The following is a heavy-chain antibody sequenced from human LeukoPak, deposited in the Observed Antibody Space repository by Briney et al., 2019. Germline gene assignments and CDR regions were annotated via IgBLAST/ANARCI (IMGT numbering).Heavy chain of an antibody. CDR2: ISWNSGSI. J-gene: IGHJ6*03. V-gene: IGHV3-9*03. CDR1: GFTFDDYA. Sequence: PGRSLRLSCAASGFTFDDYAMHWVRQAPGKGLEWVSGISWNSGSIGYADSVKGRFTISRDNAKNSLYLQMNSLRAEDMALYYCAKGESKGYYYYYMDVWGKGTTVTVSS. CDR3: AKGESKGYYYYYMDV.